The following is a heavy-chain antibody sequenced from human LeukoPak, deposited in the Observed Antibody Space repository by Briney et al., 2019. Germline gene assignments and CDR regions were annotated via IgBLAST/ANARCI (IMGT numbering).Heavy chain of an antibody. V-gene: IGHV4-39*07. J-gene: IGHJ4*02. Sequence: SETLSLTCTVSGGSISNSDYYWGWIRQPPGKGLECIGSIFYSGSTYYNPSLKSRVTISVDTSKNQFSLKLSSVTAADTAVYYCAKDVGEGNYYGSGSTEIDYWGQGTLVTVSS. CDR3: AKDVGEGNYYGSGSTEIDY. D-gene: IGHD3-10*01. CDR2: IFYSGST. CDR1: GGSISNSDYY.